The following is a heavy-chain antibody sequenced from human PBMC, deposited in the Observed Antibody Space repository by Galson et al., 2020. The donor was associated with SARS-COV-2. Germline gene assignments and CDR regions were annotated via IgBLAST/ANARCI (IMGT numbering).Heavy chain of an antibody. Sequence: GESLKISCSASGFTFNKYPMHWVRQTPEKGLQYVSSVSNDGGRTYYADSVKSRFTISRDNSKNTLYLQMSSLRAEDTAIYYCVIRGYNSEYCDYWGQGALVTVSS. CDR2: VSNDGGRT. CDR1: GFTFNKYP. CDR3: VIRGYNSEYCDY. J-gene: IGHJ4*02. V-gene: IGHV3-64D*06. D-gene: IGHD5-18*01.